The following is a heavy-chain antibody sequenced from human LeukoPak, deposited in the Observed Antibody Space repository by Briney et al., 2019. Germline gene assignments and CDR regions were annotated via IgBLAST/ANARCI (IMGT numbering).Heavy chain of an antibody. CDR3: ARGASSSWYSLWKF. V-gene: IGHV4-59*01. CDR2: FYHSGGT. D-gene: IGHD6-13*01. J-gene: IGHJ4*02. Sequence: SETLSLTCTVSGASISSYYWSWIRQPPGEGLEWIGYFYHSGGTNYNPSLKSRATISIDTSKNEVSLKLRSVTAADTAVYYCARGASSSWYSLWKFWGQGTLVTVSS. CDR1: GASISSYY.